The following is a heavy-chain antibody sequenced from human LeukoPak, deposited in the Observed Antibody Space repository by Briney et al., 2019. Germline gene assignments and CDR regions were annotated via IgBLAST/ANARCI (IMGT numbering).Heavy chain of an antibody. D-gene: IGHD6-6*01. CDR2: MYHSGST. V-gene: IGHV4-38-2*02. Sequence: SETLSLTCTVSGYSISSGYYWGWIRQPPGKGLECIGTMYHSGSTFYNPSLKSRVTISVDTSKNQFSLKLSSVTAADTAVYYCARDPSAPGDYYYMDVWGKGTTVTVSS. CDR1: GYSISSGYY. CDR3: ARDPSAPGDYYYMDV. J-gene: IGHJ6*03.